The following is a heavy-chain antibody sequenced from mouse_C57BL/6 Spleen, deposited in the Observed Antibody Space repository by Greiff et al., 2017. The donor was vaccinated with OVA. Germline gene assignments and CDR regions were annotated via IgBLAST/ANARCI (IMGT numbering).Heavy chain of an antibody. V-gene: IGHV3-6*01. D-gene: IGHD2-5*01. J-gene: IGHJ2*01. Sequence: EVQLQQSGPGLVKPSQSLSLTCSVTGYSITSGYYWNWIRQFPGNKLEWMGYISYDGSNNYNPSLKNRISITRDTSKNQFFLKLNSVTTEDTATYYCARGYSNYFDYWGKGTTLTVSS. CDR1: GYSITSGYY. CDR2: ISYDGSN. CDR3: ARGYSNYFDY.